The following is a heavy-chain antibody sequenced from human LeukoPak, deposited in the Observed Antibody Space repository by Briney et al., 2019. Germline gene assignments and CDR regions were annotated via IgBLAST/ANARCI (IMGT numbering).Heavy chain of an antibody. D-gene: IGHD4-23*01. Sequence: GGSLRLSCAASGFTFSSYWMNWVRQVPGKGLVWVSRIVSDGSNTNYADSVKGRFTISRDNAKNTLYLQMNSLRVEDTAVYYCARGRPHGNDYWGRGTLVTVSS. CDR1: GFTFSSYW. CDR2: IVSDGSNT. CDR3: ARGRPHGNDY. J-gene: IGHJ4*02. V-gene: IGHV3-74*01.